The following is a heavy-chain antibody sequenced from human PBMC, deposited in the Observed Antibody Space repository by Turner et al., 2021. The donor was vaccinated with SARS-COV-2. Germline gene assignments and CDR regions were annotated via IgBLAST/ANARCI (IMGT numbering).Heavy chain of an antibody. CDR2: IYYSGST. V-gene: IGHV4-39*01. D-gene: IGHD1-26*01. J-gene: IGHJ6*02. CDR1: GGSISSSSYY. CDR3: AGEVVVLTTTHYGMDV. Sequence: QLQLQESGPGLVKPPETLSLTCTVSGGSISSSSYYWGWIRQPPGKGLEWIGSIYYSGSTYYNPPLKSRVTISVDTSKNQFSLKLSSVTAADTAVYYCAGEVVVLTTTHYGMDVWGQGTTVTVSS.